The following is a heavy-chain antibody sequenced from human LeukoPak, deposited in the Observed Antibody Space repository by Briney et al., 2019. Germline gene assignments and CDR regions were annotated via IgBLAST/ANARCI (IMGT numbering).Heavy chain of an antibody. CDR2: ISNSGGST. D-gene: IGHD1-26*01. Sequence: GGSLRLSCAASGFTFSSYAMSWVRQAPGKGLEWVSSISNSGGSTYSADSVQGRFTISRDNSKNTLYLQMNSLRAEDTAVYYCAKQSGSLYYYGMDVWGQGTTVTVFS. CDR1: GFTFSSYA. J-gene: IGHJ6*02. V-gene: IGHV3-23*01. CDR3: AKQSGSLYYYGMDV.